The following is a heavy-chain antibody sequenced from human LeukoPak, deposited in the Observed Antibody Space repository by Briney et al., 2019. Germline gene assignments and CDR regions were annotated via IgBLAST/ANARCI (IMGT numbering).Heavy chain of an antibody. D-gene: IGHD3-9*01. CDR2: INPNSGGT. CDR1: GHTFTGCY. V-gene: IGHV1-2*02. Sequence: GASVKVSCKASGHTFTGCYMHWVRQAPGQGLEWMGWINPNSGGTNYAQKFQGRVTMTRDTSISTAYMELSRLRSDDTAVYYCARELYDILTGYYIRVSIGMDVWGQGTTVTVSS. CDR3: ARELYDILTGYYIRVSIGMDV. J-gene: IGHJ6*02.